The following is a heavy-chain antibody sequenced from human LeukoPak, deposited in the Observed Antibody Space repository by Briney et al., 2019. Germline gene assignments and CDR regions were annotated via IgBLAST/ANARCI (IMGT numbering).Heavy chain of an antibody. D-gene: IGHD1-26*01. V-gene: IGHV3-23*01. CDR2: ITGSGDTT. CDR3: AKYSGSYLFDY. J-gene: IGHJ4*02. CDR1: GFTFSSYA. Sequence: GGSLRLSCAASGFTFSSYAVTWVRQAPGKGLEWVSGITGSGDTTFYADSVKGRFTISRDNSKNTLYLQMNSLRAEDTAVYYCAKYSGSYLFDYWGQGTLVTVSS.